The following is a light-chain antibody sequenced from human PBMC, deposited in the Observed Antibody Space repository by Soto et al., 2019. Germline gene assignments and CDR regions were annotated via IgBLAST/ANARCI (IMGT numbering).Light chain of an antibody. V-gene: IGLV2-8*01. CDR3: TSYGGSNNFGV. CDR2: EVY. Sequence: QSALTQPPSASGSPGQSVTISCTGTSSDVGGYNYVSWYQQHPGKAPKLMIYEVYKRPSGVPDRFSGSKSGKTASLTVSGLQAEDEANYYCTSYGGSNNFGVFGGGTKLTVL. J-gene: IGLJ2*01. CDR1: SSDVGGYNY.